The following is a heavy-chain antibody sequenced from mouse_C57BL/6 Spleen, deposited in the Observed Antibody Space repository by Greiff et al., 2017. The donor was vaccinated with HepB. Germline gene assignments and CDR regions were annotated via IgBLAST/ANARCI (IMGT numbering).Heavy chain of an antibody. CDR2: IDPSDSYT. CDR1: GYTFTSYW. Sequence: QVQLKQPGAELVRPGTSVKLSCKASGYTFTSYWMHWVKQRPGQGLEWIGVIDPSDSYTNYNQKFKGKATLTVDTSSSTAYMQLSSLTSEDSAVYYCARKEPFSYYFDYWGQGTTLTVSS. V-gene: IGHV1-59*01. J-gene: IGHJ2*01. CDR3: ARKEPFSYYFDY.